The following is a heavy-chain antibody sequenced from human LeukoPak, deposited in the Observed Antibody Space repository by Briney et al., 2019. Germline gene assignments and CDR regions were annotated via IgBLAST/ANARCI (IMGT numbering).Heavy chain of an antibody. V-gene: IGHV3-13*04. CDR3: ARGCGGYSSSCLGWFDP. Sequence: GGSLRLSCAASGFTFSSYDMHWVRQATGKGLEWVSAIGTAGDTYYPGSVKGRFTISREDAKNSLYLQMNSLRAGDTAVYYCARGCGGYSSSCLGWFDPWGQGTLVTVSS. J-gene: IGHJ5*02. D-gene: IGHD6-13*01. CDR1: GFTFSSYD. CDR2: IGTAGDT.